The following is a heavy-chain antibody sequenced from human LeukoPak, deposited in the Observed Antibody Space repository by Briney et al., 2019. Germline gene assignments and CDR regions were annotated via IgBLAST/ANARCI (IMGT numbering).Heavy chain of an antibody. J-gene: IGHJ4*02. CDR3: ARDAAAGVIMDYFDY. V-gene: IGHV3-7*03. Sequence: PGGSLRLSFAASGFTFSSYWMSWVRQAPGKGLEWVANIKQDGSEKYYVDSVKGRFTISRDNVKNSLYLQMNSLRAEDTAVYYCARDAAAGVIMDYFDYWGQGTLVTVSS. CDR1: GFTFSSYW. CDR2: IKQDGSEK. D-gene: IGHD3-10*01.